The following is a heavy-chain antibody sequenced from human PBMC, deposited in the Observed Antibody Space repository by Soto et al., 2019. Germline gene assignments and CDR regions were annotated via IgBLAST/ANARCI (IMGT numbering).Heavy chain of an antibody. D-gene: IGHD3-22*01. J-gene: IGHJ4*02. CDR3: ARGTEDSSGYYYVPSY. Sequence: QVQLQESGPGLVKPSQTLSLTCTVSGGSISSGGYYWSWIRQHPGKGLEWIGYIYYSGSTYYNPSLKSRVTISVDTSKNLFSLKLSSVTAADTAVYYCARGTEDSSGYYYVPSYWGQGTLVTVSS. V-gene: IGHV4-31*03. CDR1: GGSISSGGYY. CDR2: IYYSGST.